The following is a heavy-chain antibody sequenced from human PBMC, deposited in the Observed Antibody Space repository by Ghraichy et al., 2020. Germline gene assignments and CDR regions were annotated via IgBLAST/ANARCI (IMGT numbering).Heavy chain of an antibody. CDR1: GYTFTGHY. V-gene: IGHV1-2*02. CDR2: INPNSGAT. CDR3: ARGRLDI. J-gene: IGHJ6*02. Sequence: ASVKVSCKASGYTFTGHYIHWVRQARGKGLEWMGWINPNSGATNIAQKFQGRVTVTRDTFTSTAFMELSRLTSDDTAVYYCARGRLDIWGQGTTVTVS.